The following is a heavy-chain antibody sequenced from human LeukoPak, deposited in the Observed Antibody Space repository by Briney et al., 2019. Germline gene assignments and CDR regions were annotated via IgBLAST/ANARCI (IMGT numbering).Heavy chain of an antibody. CDR3: ARAKGGRWLQNQMGPFDY. J-gene: IGHJ4*02. V-gene: IGHV4-38-2*02. D-gene: IGHD5-24*01. Sequence: SETLSLTCTVSGYSISSGYYWGWIRQPPGKGLEWIGSIYHSGSTYYNPSLKSRVTISVDTSKNQFSLKLSSVTAADTAVYYCARAKGGRWLQNQMGPFDYWGQGTLVTVSS. CDR2: IYHSGST. CDR1: GYSISSGYY.